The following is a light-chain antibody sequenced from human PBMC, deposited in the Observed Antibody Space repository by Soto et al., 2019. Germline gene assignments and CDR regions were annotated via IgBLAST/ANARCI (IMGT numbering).Light chain of an antibody. CDR1: QSVSTN. Sequence: EIVVTQSPGILSVSPGDRATLSCRASQSVSTNLAWYQQKPGQAPTLLIYAASTRATGIPARFTGSGSGTDFTLPLSSLQSEDFAVYYCQEYSKWPLFTFGPGNRVDIK. CDR3: QEYSKWPLFT. CDR2: AAS. V-gene: IGKV3-15*01. J-gene: IGKJ3*01.